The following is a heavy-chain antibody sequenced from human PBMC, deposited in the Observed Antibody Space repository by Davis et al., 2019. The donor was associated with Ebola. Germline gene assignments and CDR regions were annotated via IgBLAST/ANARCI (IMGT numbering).Heavy chain of an antibody. CDR1: ADSISSYY. J-gene: IGHJ4*02. Sequence: ESLKISCTVSADSISSYYWSWIRQPPGKGLEWIASIYNSGSTNYNPSLESRVSISVDTSKNQFSLKLSSVTAADTAVYYCARVRLWLYNNFDYWGQGTLVTVSS. CDR2: IYNSGST. D-gene: IGHD1-1*01. CDR3: ARVRLWLYNNFDY. V-gene: IGHV4-59*12.